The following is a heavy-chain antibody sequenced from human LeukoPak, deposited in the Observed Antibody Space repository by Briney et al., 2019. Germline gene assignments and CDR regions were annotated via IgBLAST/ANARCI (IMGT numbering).Heavy chain of an antibody. J-gene: IGHJ4*02. D-gene: IGHD3-22*01. V-gene: IGHV4-59*01. CDR1: GGSISSYY. CDR3: AREYYYDSSGYYFFDY. CDR2: IYYSGST. Sequence: SETLSLTCTVSGGSISSYYWSWIRQPPGKGLEWIGYIYYSGSTNYNPSLKSRVTISLDTSKNQFSLKLSSVTAADTAVYYCAREYYYDSSGYYFFDYWGQGTLVTVSS.